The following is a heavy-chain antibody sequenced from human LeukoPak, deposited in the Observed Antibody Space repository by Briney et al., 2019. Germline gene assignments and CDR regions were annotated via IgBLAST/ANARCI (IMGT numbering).Heavy chain of an antibody. CDR1: GFTFSSYS. CDR3: ARECPYGDYSYYFDY. CDR2: ISSSSSYI. V-gene: IGHV3-21*01. Sequence: PGGSLRLSCAASGFTFSSYSMNWVRQAPGKGLEWVSSISSSSSYIYYADSVKGRFTISRDNAKNSLYLQMNSLRAEDTAVYYCARECPYGDYSYYFDYWGQGTLVTVSS. D-gene: IGHD4-17*01. J-gene: IGHJ4*02.